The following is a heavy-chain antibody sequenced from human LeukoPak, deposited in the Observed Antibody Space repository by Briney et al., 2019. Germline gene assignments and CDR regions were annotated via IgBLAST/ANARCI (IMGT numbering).Heavy chain of an antibody. Sequence: MAGGSLRLSCAASGFNFSSYSMNWVRQAPGKGLEWVSSISSSSSYIYYADSVKGRFTISRDNAKNSLYLQMNSLRAEDTAVYYCARDPTYYYDSSGYYYPSTAWDYWGQGTLVTVSS. CDR2: ISSSSSYI. V-gene: IGHV3-21*01. CDR1: GFNFSSYS. D-gene: IGHD3-22*01. J-gene: IGHJ4*02. CDR3: ARDPTYYYDSSGYYYPSTAWDY.